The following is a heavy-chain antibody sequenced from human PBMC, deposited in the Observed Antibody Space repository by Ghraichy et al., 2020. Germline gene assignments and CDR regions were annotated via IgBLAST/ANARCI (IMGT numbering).Heavy chain of an antibody. J-gene: IGHJ5*02. D-gene: IGHD1-14*01. CDR1: GFTLSNYA. CDR2: ISIGGDYT. V-gene: IGHV3-23*01. CDR3: VRGLPGPNRGNWLDL. Sequence: GGSLRLSCAASGFTLSNYAVSWVRHAPEKGLEWVSIISIGGDYTDYGDSVKGRFTISRDNSKNTLFLQMNSLRPEDTAIYYCVRGLPGPNRGNWLDLWGQGTLVTVSS.